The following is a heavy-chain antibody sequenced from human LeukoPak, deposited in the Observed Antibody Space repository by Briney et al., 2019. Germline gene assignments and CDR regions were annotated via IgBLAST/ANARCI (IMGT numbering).Heavy chain of an antibody. D-gene: IGHD6-13*01. V-gene: IGHV4-30-2*01. J-gene: IGHJ5*02. Sequence: SETLSLTCAVSGGSLSSGGYSWRWVRQPLGRGLEWIGYIYHSGSTYYNPSLKSRVTITVDRSKNQFSLKLSSVTAADTAVYCCARRADSSSSGYNWFDPWGQGTLVTVSS. CDR2: IYHSGST. CDR1: GGSLSSGGYS. CDR3: ARRADSSSSGYNWFDP.